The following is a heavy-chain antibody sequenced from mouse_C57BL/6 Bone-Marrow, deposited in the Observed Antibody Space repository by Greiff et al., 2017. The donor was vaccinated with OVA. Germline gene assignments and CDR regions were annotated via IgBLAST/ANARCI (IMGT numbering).Heavy chain of an antibody. V-gene: IGHV5-12*01. CDR3: ARRWDNAMDY. CDR1: GFTFSDYY. Sequence: EVQGVESGGGLVQPGGSLKLSCAASGFTFSDYYMYWVRQTPEKRLEWVAYISNGGGSTYYPDTVKGRFTISRDNAKNTLYLQMSRLKSEDTAMYYCARRWDNAMDYWGQGTSVTVSS. CDR2: ISNGGGST. J-gene: IGHJ4*01. D-gene: IGHD3-3*01.